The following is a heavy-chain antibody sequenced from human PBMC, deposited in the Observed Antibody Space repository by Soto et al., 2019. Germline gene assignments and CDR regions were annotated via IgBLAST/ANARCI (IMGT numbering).Heavy chain of an antibody. V-gene: IGHV3-48*03. Sequence: VGSLRLSCAASGFTFSSYEMNWVRQAPGKGLEWVSYISSSGSTIYYADSVKGRFTISRDNAKNSLYLQMNSPRAEDTAVYYCASRYCSGGSCTFDYWGQGTLVTVSS. CDR2: ISSSGSTI. D-gene: IGHD2-15*01. J-gene: IGHJ4*02. CDR3: ASRYCSGGSCTFDY. CDR1: GFTFSSYE.